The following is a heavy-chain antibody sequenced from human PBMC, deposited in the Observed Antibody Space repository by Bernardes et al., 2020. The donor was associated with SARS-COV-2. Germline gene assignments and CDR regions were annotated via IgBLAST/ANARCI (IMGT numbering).Heavy chain of an antibody. D-gene: IGHD6-13*01. CDR3: TRVLEQQLVRDNWFDP. J-gene: IGHJ5*02. CDR1: GFTFGDYA. V-gene: IGHV3-49*03. CDR2: IRSKAYGGTT. Sequence: GGSLRLSCTASGFTFGDYAMSWFRQAPGKGLEWVGFIRSKAYGGTTEYAASVTGRFTISRDDSKSIAYLQMNSLKTEDTAVYYCTRVLEQQLVRDNWFDPWGQGTLVTVSS.